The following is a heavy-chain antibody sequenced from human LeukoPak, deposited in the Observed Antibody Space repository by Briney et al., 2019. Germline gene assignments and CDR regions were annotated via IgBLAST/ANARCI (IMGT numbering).Heavy chain of an antibody. CDR3: ARDGCFGDYNWFDP. D-gene: IGHD3-10*01. CDR1: XFTFSSYS. Sequence: XAAXXFTFSSYSMNWVRQAPGKGLEWVSYISSASNTIYYADSVKGRFTISRDNEKKSLYLQMNRLRAEDTAMYYCARDGCFGDYNWFDPWGQGTLVTVSS. J-gene: IGHJ5*02. V-gene: IGHV3-48*01. CDR2: ISSASNTI.